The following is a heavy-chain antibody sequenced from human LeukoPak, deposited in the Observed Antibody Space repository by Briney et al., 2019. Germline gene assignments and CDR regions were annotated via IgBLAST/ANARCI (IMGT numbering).Heavy chain of an antibody. V-gene: IGHV3-13*01. CDR1: GFTFSSHD. CDR3: ARSNLGAFDI. J-gene: IGHJ3*02. Sequence: GGSLRLSCAASGFTFSSHDMHWVRQATGKGLEWVSAIGTAGDTYYPGSVKGRFTISRENAKNSLYLQMSSLRAGDTAVYYCARSNLGAFDIWGQGTMVTVSS. D-gene: IGHD2/OR15-2a*01. CDR2: IGTAGDT.